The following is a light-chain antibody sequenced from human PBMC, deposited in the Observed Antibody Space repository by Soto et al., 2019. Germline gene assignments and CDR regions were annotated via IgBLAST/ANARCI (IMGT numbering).Light chain of an antibody. Sequence: DVQMTQSPGALSASVGGGCTITLRASQSISSWLAWYQQKPGKAPKLLIYDASTLESGVPSRFTGRGSGTEFTLTISSLQPEDSATYYCQQSYSSPPTFGQGTKVDIK. V-gene: IGKV1-5*01. CDR3: QQSYSSPPT. CDR1: QSISSW. J-gene: IGKJ1*01. CDR2: DAS.